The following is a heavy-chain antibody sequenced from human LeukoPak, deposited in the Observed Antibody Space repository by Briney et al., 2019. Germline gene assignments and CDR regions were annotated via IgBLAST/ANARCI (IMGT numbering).Heavy chain of an antibody. CDR2: IYPGDSDT. CDR3: ARRHKRGAYSYGVDY. J-gene: IGHJ4*02. Sequence: GESLKISCKGSGYSFTNYWIAWVRQMPGKGLEWMGIIYPGDSDTRYSPSFQGQVTISADKSISTAYLQWNSLKASDTAMYYCARRHKRGAYSYGVDYWGQGNLVTVSS. D-gene: IGHD5-18*01. CDR1: GYSFTNYW. V-gene: IGHV5-51*01.